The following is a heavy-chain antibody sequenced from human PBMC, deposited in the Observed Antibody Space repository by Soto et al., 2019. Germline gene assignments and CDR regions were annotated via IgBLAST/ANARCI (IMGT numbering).Heavy chain of an antibody. J-gene: IGHJ4*02. V-gene: IGHV3-30*18. CDR3: AKVRGPDSSGSFFDY. CDR1: GFTFSSYG. CDR2: ISYDGSNK. D-gene: IGHD3-22*01. Sequence: GGSLRLSCAASGFTFSSYGMHWVRQAPGKGLEWVAVISYDGSNKYYADSVKGRFTISRDNSKNTLYLQMNSLRAEDTAVYYCAKVRGPDSSGSFFDYWGQGTLVTVSS.